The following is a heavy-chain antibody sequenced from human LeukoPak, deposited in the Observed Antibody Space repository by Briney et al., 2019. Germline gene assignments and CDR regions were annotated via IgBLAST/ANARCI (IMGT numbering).Heavy chain of an antibody. CDR3: AKDRENTAMVIDCLDY. CDR1: GFTFSSYG. Sequence: GGSLRLSCAASGFTFSSYGMHWVRQAPGKGLEWVAVISYDGSNKYYADSVKGRFTISRDNSKNTLYLQMNSLRAEDTAVYYCAKDRENTAMVIDCLDYWGQGTLVTVSS. D-gene: IGHD5-18*01. J-gene: IGHJ4*02. CDR2: ISYDGSNK. V-gene: IGHV3-30*18.